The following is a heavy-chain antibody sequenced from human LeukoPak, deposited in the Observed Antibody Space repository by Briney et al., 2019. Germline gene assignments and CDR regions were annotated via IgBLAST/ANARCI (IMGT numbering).Heavy chain of an antibody. Sequence: SVKVSCKTSGGTLSNYILSWVRQAPGQGLEWMGGIIPVFGTANYAQKFQDRVTITADESTNTVYMELSNLRSEDTAVYYCARHLYHDDFWSGYIDYWGQGSLLTISP. J-gene: IGHJ4*02. D-gene: IGHD3-3*01. CDR2: IIPVFGTA. V-gene: IGHV1-69*01. CDR3: ARHLYHDDFWSGYIDY. CDR1: GGTLSNYI.